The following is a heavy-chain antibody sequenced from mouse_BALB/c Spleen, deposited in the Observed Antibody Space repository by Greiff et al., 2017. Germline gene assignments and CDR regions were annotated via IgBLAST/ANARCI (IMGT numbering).Heavy chain of an antibody. Sequence: DVKLVESGGGLVQPGGSMKLSCVASGFTFSNYWMNWVRQSPEKGLEWVAEIRLKSNNYATHYAESVKGRFTISRADSKSSVYLQMNNLRAEDTGIYYCTRGVYFDYWGQGTTLTVSS. CDR3: TRGVYFDY. CDR2: IRLKSNNYAT. J-gene: IGHJ2*01. CDR1: GFTFSNYW. V-gene: IGHV6-6*02.